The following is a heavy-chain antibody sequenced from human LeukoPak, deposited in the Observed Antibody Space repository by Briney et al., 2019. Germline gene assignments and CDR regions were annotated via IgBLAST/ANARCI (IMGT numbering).Heavy chain of an antibody. Sequence: GGSLRLSCTASGFSVSTYSMNWVRQAPGKGLEWVSYIVGSSRNIYYADSVKGRFTISRDNAKTSLYLQMDSLRAEDTAVYHCATDSPETAAFDYWGQGTLVTVSS. CDR1: GFSVSTYS. CDR3: ATDSPETAAFDY. D-gene: IGHD1-1*01. CDR2: IVGSSRNI. V-gene: IGHV3-48*04. J-gene: IGHJ4*02.